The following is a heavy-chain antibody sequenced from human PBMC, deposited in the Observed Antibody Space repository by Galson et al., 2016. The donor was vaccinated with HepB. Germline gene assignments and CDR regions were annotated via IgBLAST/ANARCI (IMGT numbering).Heavy chain of an antibody. V-gene: IGHV3-33*01. Sequence: SLRLSCAASGFTFGAYGMHWVRQAPGKGLEWVAVIYFDGRSEYYAESVKGRFTVSRDNFNNILFLQMDSLRAEDTALYFCARDGPWNSDPTGHDEFYLWGQGTMVSVSS. CDR3: ARDGPWNSDPTGHDEFYL. D-gene: IGHD1-7*01. J-gene: IGHJ3*01. CDR2: IYFDGRSE. CDR1: GFTFGAYG.